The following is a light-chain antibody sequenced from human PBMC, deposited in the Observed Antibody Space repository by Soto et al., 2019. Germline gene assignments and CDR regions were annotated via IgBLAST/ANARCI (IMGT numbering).Light chain of an antibody. CDR1: SSDIGTYDY. Sequence: QSVLTQPASASGSPGQSVTISCTGTSSDIGTYDYVSWYQHLPDKAPKLIIYEVSKRPSGVPDRFSGSKSGNTASLTVSGLQVDDEGDYYCCSSGRGNYFYVFGTGTKVTVL. J-gene: IGLJ1*01. CDR2: EVS. V-gene: IGLV2-8*01. CDR3: CSSGRGNYFYV.